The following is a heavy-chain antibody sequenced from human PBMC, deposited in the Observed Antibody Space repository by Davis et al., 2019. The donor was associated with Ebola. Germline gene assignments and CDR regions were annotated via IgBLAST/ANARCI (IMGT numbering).Heavy chain of an antibody. Sequence: GGSLRLSCAASGFTFSTYWMSWVRQAPGKGPEWVANIKEDGSDKYYVDSVKGRFTISRDNAKNSLYLQMNSLRAEDTAVYYCAIGRGIFDYWGQGTLVTVSS. V-gene: IGHV3-7*01. CDR2: IKEDGSDK. CDR3: AIGRGIFDY. D-gene: IGHD3-16*01. CDR1: GFTFSTYW. J-gene: IGHJ4*02.